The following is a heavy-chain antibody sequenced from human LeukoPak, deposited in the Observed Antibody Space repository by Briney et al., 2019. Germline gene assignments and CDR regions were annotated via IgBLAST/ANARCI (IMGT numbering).Heavy chain of an antibody. Sequence: SETLSLTCTVSGGSISSYYWSWIRQPPGKGLEWIGYIYYSGSTNYNPSLKSRVTISVDTSKNQFSLKLTSVTAADTAVYYCARDSGYGDYYWGQGTLVTVSS. CDR2: IYYSGST. D-gene: IGHD4-17*01. CDR3: ARDSGYGDYY. CDR1: GGSISSYY. V-gene: IGHV4-59*01. J-gene: IGHJ4*02.